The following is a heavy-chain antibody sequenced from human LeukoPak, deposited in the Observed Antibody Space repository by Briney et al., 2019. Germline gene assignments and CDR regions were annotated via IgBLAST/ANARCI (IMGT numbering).Heavy chain of an antibody. CDR2: ISGSGGST. CDR1: GFTFSSYA. CDR3: AKVNKYSSSDGMDV. Sequence: GGSLRLSCAASGFTFSSYAMSWVRQAPGKGLEWVSAISGSGGSTYYADSMKGRFTISRDNSKNTLYLQMNSLRAEDTAVYYCAKVNKYSSSDGMDVWGQGTTVTVSS. D-gene: IGHD6-6*01. V-gene: IGHV3-23*01. J-gene: IGHJ6*02.